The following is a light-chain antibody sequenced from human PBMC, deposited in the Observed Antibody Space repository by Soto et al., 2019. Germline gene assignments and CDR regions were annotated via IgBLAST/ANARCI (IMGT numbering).Light chain of an antibody. CDR1: SSDVGAYTY. V-gene: IGLV2-11*01. CDR3: YSYAGNTFV. J-gene: IGLJ1*01. CDR2: DVS. Sequence: QSALTQPRSVSGSPGQSVTISCTGTSSDVGAYTYVSWYQQHPGKAPKALIYDVSERPSGVPDRFSGSKSGNTASLTITGLQAEDEADYYCYSYAGNTFVFGTGTKVT.